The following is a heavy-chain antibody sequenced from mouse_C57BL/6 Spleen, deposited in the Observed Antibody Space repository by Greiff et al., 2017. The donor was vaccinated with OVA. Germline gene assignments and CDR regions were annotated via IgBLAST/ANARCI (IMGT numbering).Heavy chain of an antibody. CDR3: ASGAHFQLGFDV. CDR1: GYTFTSYW. J-gene: IGHJ1*03. CDR2: INPSNGGP. V-gene: IGHV1-53*01. Sequence: QVQLQQPGTELVKPGASVKLSCKASGYTFTSYWMHWVKQRPGQGLEWIGNINPSNGGPNYNEKFKSKATLTVDKSSSTAYMQLSSLTSEDSAVYDGASGAHFQLGFDVWGTGTTVTVSS.